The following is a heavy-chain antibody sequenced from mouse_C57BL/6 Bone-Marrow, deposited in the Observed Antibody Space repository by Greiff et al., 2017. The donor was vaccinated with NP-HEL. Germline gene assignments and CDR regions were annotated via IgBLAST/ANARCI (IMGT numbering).Heavy chain of an antibody. D-gene: IGHD1-1*01. CDR3: ARDYDGSSNLYWYFDV. V-gene: IGHV5-16*01. CDR1: GFTFSDYY. CDR2: INYDGSST. Sequence: EVMLVESEGGLVQPGSSMKLSCTASGFTFSDYYMAWVRQVPEKGLEWVANINYDGSSTYYLDSLKSRFIISRDNAKNILYLQMSSLKSEDTATYYCARDYDGSSNLYWYFDVWGTGTTVTVSS. J-gene: IGHJ1*03.